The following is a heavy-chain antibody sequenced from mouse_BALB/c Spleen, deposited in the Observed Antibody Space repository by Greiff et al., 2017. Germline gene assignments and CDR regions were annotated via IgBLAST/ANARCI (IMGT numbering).Heavy chain of an antibody. CDR1: GFTFSSFG. D-gene: IGHD1-1*01. J-gene: IGHJ4*01. CDR2: ISSGSSTI. V-gene: IGHV5-17*02. Sequence: EVQLVESGGGLVQPGGSRKLSCAASGFTFSSFGMHWVRQAPEKGLEWVAYISSGSSTIYYADTVKGRFTISRDNPKNTLFLQMTSLRSEDTAMYYCAREATVVATPYYYAMDYWGQGTSVTVSS. CDR3: AREATVVATPYYYAMDY.